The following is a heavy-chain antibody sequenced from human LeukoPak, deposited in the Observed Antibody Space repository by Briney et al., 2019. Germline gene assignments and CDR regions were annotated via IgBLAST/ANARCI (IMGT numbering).Heavy chain of an antibody. CDR3: ARDYFSRAAVLGYFDL. Sequence: GGSLRLSCAASGFTFSSYWMHWVRQAPGKGLVWVSRINSDGSTSNYADSVEGRFTVSRDNAKNTLYLQMNSLRAEDTAVYYCARDYFSRAAVLGYFDLWGRGTLVTVSS. J-gene: IGHJ2*01. D-gene: IGHD2-15*01. CDR2: INSDGSTS. CDR1: GFTFSSYW. V-gene: IGHV3-74*01.